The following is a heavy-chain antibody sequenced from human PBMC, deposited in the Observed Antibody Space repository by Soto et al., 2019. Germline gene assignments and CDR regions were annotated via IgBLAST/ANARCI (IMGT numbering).Heavy chain of an antibody. Sequence: QVQLVESGGGVAQPGRSLRLSCAASGFTFSNYGMDWVRQAPGKGLEWVADVVYDGSKKYYADSVKGRFTVSRDNYKNTLLLEMNALIAEDTAVYYCARDRGYRRYFDSSGFWADSWGQGTLVTVSS. V-gene: IGHV3-33*08. CDR3: ARDRGYRRYFDSSGFWADS. CDR1: GFTFSNYG. D-gene: IGHD3-22*01. J-gene: IGHJ4*02. CDR2: VVYDGSKK.